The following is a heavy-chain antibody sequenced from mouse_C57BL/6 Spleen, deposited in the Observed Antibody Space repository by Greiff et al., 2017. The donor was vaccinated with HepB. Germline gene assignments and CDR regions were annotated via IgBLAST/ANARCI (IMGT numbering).Heavy chain of an antibody. Sequence: VQLQQSGAELVKPGASVKLSCKASGYTFTSYWMHWVKQRPGQGLEWIGMIHPNSGSTNYNEKFKSKATLTVDKSSSTAYMQLSSLTSEDSAVYYCARVITTVVASYYFDYWGQGTTLTVSS. V-gene: IGHV1-64*01. D-gene: IGHD1-1*01. CDR2: IHPNSGST. CDR3: ARVITTVVASYYFDY. CDR1: GYTFTSYW. J-gene: IGHJ2*01.